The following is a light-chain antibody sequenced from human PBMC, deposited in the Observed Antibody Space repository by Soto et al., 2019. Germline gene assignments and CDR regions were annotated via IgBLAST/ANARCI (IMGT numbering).Light chain of an antibody. CDR3: QQYNNWLT. CDR2: GAF. CDR1: QSVAST. J-gene: IGKJ4*01. Sequence: EIVMTQSPATLSVSPGERATLSCRASQSVASTLAWYQQKPGQAPRLLIYGAFISATGIPARFSGSGSGTEFTLTISSLQSEDLAVYYCQQYNNWLTFGGGTKVEIK. V-gene: IGKV3D-15*01.